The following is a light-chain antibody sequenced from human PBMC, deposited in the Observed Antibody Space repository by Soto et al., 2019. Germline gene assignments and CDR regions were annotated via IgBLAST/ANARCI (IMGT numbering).Light chain of an antibody. V-gene: IGLV2-14*01. CDR3: ASYTSSTPVV. CDR1: SSDVGGYNY. Sequence: QSALTQPASVSGSPGQSITISCTGTSSDVGGYNYVSWYQQYPGKAPKLMIYDVNNRPSGVSDRFSGSKSGHTTSLTISGLQAEDEADYYCASYTSSTPVVFGGGTKLTVL. CDR2: DVN. J-gene: IGLJ2*01.